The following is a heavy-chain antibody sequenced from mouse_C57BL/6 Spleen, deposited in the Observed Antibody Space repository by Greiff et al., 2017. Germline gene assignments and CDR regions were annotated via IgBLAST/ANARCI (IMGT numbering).Heavy chain of an antibody. V-gene: IGHV2-9-1*01. Sequence: VKLLESGPGLVAPSQSLSITCTVSGFSLTSYAISWVRQPPGKGLAWLGVIWTGGGTNYNSALKSRLSISKDNSKSQVFLKMNSLQTDDTARYYCARTITTASYAMDYWGQGTSVTGSS. D-gene: IGHD1-1*01. CDR2: IWTGGGT. CDR3: ARTITTASYAMDY. J-gene: IGHJ4*01. CDR1: GFSLTSYA.